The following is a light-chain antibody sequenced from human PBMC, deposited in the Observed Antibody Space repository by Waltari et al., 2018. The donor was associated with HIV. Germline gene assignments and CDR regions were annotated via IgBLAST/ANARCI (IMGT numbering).Light chain of an antibody. CDR1: SSNLRSNY. CDR2: RNN. Sequence: LAQPPSASWTSRQRGTLPFSCSSSNLRSNYVYLYQQVPGKAPQLLIYRNNQRPSGVPDRFSGSKSGTSASLAISGLRSDDEADYYCAAWDGSLSVVLFGGGTKLTVL. J-gene: IGLJ3*02. CDR3: AAWDGSLSVVL. V-gene: IGLV1-47*01.